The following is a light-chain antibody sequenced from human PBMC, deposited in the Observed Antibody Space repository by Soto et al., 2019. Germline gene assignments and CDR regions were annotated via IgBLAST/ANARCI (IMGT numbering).Light chain of an antibody. CDR1: QSVSSY. J-gene: IGKJ1*01. CDR3: QQYSSPPRT. Sequence: EIVLTQSPGSLSLSPGERATLSCRASQSVSSYLAWYQQKPGQAPRLLISGASSRATCFPDRFSGSGSGTDFSLTISRLEPEDSAVYYCQQYSSPPRTFGQGTKVEIK. CDR2: GAS. V-gene: IGKV3-20*01.